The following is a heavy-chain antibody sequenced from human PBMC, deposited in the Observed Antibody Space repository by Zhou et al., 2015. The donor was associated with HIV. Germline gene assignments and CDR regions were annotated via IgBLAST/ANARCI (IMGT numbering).Heavy chain of an antibody. CDR3: ARGRGIAAALDWFDP. CDR2: IIPIFGTA. J-gene: IGHJ5*02. V-gene: IGHV1-69*01. CDR1: GGTFSRYP. D-gene: IGHD6-13*01. Sequence: QVQLVQSGAEVKKPGSSVKVSCRASGGTFSRYPVSWVRQAPGQGLEWMGGIIPIFGTANYAQKFQGRVTITADESTSTAYMELSSLRSEDTAVYYCARGRGIAAALDWFDPWGQGTLVTVSS.